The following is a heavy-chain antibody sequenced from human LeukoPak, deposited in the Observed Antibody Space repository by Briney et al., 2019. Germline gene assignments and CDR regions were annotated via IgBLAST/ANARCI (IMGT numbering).Heavy chain of an antibody. CDR1: GYTFTGYY. CDR3: ARRHYDTLTGYSEYTYYYYYMDV. CDR2: INPNSGGT. Sequence: ASVKVSCKASGYTFTGYYMHWVRQAPGQGLEWMGWINPNSGGTNYAQKFQGRVTMTRDTSISTAYMELSRLRSDDTAVYYCARRHYDTLTGYSEYTYYYYYMDVWGKGTTVTVSS. D-gene: IGHD3-9*01. V-gene: IGHV1-2*02. J-gene: IGHJ6*03.